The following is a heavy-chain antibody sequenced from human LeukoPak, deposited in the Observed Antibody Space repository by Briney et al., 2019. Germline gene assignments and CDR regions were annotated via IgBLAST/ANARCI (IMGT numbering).Heavy chain of an antibody. CDR2: IWYDGSNK. CDR3: ARDPPGYGEYWYFDL. Sequence: GGSLRLSCAASGFTFSSYGMHWVRQAPGKGLEWVAVIWYDGSNKYYADSVKGRFTISRDNSKNTLYLQMNSLRAEDMAVYYCARDPPGYGEYWYFDLWGRGTLVTVSS. J-gene: IGHJ2*01. D-gene: IGHD3-10*01. CDR1: GFTFSSYG. V-gene: IGHV3-33*01.